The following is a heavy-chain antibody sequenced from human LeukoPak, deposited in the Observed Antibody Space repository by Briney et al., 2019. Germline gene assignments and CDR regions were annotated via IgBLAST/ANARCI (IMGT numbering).Heavy chain of an antibody. J-gene: IGHJ5*02. V-gene: IGHV4-34*01. CDR2: INHSGST. CDR3: ATDRQEGGSGSYWFDP. CDR1: AGSFSGYY. D-gene: IGHD3-10*01. Sequence: SETLSLTCAVYAGSFSGYYWSWIRQPPGKGLEWIGEINHSGSTSYNPSLKSRVTISADTSKNQFSLKLSSVTAADTAVYYCATDRQEGGSGSYWFDPWGQGTLVTVSS.